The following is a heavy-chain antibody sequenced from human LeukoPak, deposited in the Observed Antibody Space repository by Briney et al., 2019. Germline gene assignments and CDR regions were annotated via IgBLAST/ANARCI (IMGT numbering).Heavy chain of an antibody. J-gene: IGHJ4*02. V-gene: IGHV4-4*07. Sequence: SVTLSLTCTVSGGSISSYYWSWIRQPAGKGLEWIGRLYTSGSTNYNPSLKSRVTMSGDTSKNQLSLKLRSVTAADTAVYYCARDRDYYDSSGYWTPLDYWGQGTLVTVSS. CDR2: LYTSGST. D-gene: IGHD3-22*01. CDR3: ARDRDYYDSSGYWTPLDY. CDR1: GGSISSYY.